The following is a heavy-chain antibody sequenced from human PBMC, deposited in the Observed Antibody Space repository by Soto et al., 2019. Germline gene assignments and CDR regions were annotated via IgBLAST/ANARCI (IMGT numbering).Heavy chain of an antibody. V-gene: IGHV4-59*01. CDR2: IYYSGST. CDR3: ARGKRRYYYDSSGYPYFDY. CDR1: GGSISSYY. D-gene: IGHD3-22*01. Sequence: PPETLSLTCTVSGGSISSYYWSWIRQPPGKGLEWIGYIYYSGSTNYNPSLKSRVTISVDTSKNQFSLKLSSVTAADTAVYYCARGKRRYYYDSSGYPYFDYWGQGTLVTVSS. J-gene: IGHJ4*02.